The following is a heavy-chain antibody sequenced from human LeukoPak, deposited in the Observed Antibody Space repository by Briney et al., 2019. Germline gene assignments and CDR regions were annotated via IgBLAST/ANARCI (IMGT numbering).Heavy chain of an antibody. CDR3: ARSYDWAIFQY. CDR2: IYSDGTT. Sequence: GGSLRLSCAASGLTVSSNSMSWFRQAPGKGLEWVSVIYSDGTTHYADSVKGRFTISRDNSKNTLYLQMNGLRAEDTAAYYCARSYDWAIFQYGGQGTLVTVSS. CDR1: GLTVSSNS. V-gene: IGHV3-53*01. J-gene: IGHJ4*02. D-gene: IGHD3-9*01.